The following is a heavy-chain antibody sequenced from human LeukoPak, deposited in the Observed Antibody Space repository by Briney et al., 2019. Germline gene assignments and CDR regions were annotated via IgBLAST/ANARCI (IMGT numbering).Heavy chain of an antibody. CDR2: ISSSGSTI. D-gene: IGHD6-13*01. CDR1: GFTFSDYY. Sequence: PGGSLRLSCAASGFTFSDYYMSWIRQAPGKGLEWVSNISSSGSTIYYADSVKGRFTISRDNAKNSLYLQMNSLRAEDTAVYYCARDPLDGIAAAGPYFDYWGQGTLVTVSS. V-gene: IGHV3-11*04. J-gene: IGHJ4*02. CDR3: ARDPLDGIAAAGPYFDY.